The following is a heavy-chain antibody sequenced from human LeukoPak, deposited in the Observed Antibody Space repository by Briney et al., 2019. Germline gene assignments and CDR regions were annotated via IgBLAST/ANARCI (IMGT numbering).Heavy chain of an antibody. Sequence: SETLSLTCTVSGGSISSSSYYWGWIRQPPGKGLEWIGSIYYSGSTYYNPSLKSRVAISVDTSKNQFSLKLSSVTAADTAVYYCARRVAAAGTPLKYYFDYWGQGTLVTVSS. V-gene: IGHV4-39*01. J-gene: IGHJ4*02. CDR2: IYYSGST. D-gene: IGHD6-13*01. CDR3: ARRVAAAGTPLKYYFDY. CDR1: GGSISSSSYY.